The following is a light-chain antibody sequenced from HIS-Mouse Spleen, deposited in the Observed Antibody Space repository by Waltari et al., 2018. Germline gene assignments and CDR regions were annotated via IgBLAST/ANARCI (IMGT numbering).Light chain of an antibody. V-gene: IGLV3-21*03. CDR1: NIRSES. CDR2: DDS. CDR3: QVWDSSSDHVV. J-gene: IGLJ2*01. Sequence: SYVLTHPPAVSVAPGKAARITCGGNNIRSESVHWYQQKPGQAPVLVVYDDSDRPSGIPERFSGSNSGNTATLTISRVEAGDEADYYCQVWDSSSDHVVFGGGTKLTVL.